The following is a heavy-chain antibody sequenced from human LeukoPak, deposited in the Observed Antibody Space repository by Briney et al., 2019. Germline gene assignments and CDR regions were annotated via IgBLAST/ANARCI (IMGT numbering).Heavy chain of an antibody. CDR3: ARADMASVPVFNF. CDR2: ISNNGRTI. Sequence: GGSPRLSCSASGFTFSSYEMNWVRQAPGKGLEWVSYISNNGRTIYYADSVKGRFTISRDNAKNSLYLQMNSPRAEDTAVYYCARADMASVPVFNFWGQGPRVTVSS. V-gene: IGHV3-48*03. CDR1: GFTFSSYE. J-gene: IGHJ4*02. D-gene: IGHD5-24*01.